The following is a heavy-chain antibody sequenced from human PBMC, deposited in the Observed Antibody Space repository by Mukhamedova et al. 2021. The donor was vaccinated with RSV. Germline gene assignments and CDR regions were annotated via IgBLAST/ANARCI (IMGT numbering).Heavy chain of an antibody. D-gene: IGHD3-16*01. Sequence: GKGLEWIGEINHSGSTNYNPSLKSRVTISVDTSKNQFSLKLSSVTAADTAVYYCARRSADIGAFDYWGQGTLVTVSS. J-gene: IGHJ4*02. CDR3: ARRSADIGAFDY. CDR2: INHSGST. V-gene: IGHV4-34*01.